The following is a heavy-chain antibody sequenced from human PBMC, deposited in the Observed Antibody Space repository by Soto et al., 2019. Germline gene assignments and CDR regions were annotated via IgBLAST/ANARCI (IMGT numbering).Heavy chain of an antibody. Sequence: GGSLRLSCAASGFTVSSNYMTWVRQAPGKGLEWVSVIYSGAGTYYADSVKGRFTISRDNSKNTLYLHMNSLRAEDTAVYYCARGRVGAFGMDVWGQGTTVTVSS. D-gene: IGHD1-26*01. CDR1: GFTVSSNY. CDR2: IYSGAGT. J-gene: IGHJ6*02. V-gene: IGHV3-53*01. CDR3: ARGRVGAFGMDV.